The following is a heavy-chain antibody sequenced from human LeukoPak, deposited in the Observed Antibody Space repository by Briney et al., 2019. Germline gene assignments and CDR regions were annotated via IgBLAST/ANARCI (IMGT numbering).Heavy chain of an antibody. CDR2: FDPEDGET. Sequence: ASVKVSCKVSGYTLTELSMHWVRQAPGKGLEWMGGFDPEDGETIYAQKFQGRVTMTEDTSTDTAYMELSSLRSEDTAVYYCATGSRTGIPEAFDIWGQGTMVTVSS. CDR1: GYTLTELS. D-gene: IGHD3-10*01. J-gene: IGHJ3*02. V-gene: IGHV1-24*01. CDR3: ATGSRTGIPEAFDI.